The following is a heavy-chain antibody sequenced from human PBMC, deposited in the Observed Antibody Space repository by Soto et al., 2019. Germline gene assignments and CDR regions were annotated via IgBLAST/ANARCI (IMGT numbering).Heavy chain of an antibody. J-gene: IGHJ3*02. CDR2: IKQDGSEK. D-gene: IGHD3-3*01. CDR3: ARYFYDFWSGYAYDAFDI. V-gene: IGHV3-7*05. CDR1: GFTFSSYW. Sequence: EVQLVESGGGLVQPGGSLRLSCAASGFTFSSYWMSWVRQAPGKGLEWVANIKQDGSEKYYVDSVKGRFTISRDNAKNSLYLQMNSLRAEDTAVYYCARYFYDFWSGYAYDAFDIWGQGTMVTVSS.